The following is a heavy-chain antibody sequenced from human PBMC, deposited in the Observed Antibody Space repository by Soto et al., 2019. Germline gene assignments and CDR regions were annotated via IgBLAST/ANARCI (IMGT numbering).Heavy chain of an antibody. Sequence: EVQLLESGGGLVQPGGSLRLSCAASGFTFSKYAMNWVRQAPGKGLEWVSTINSSGGSTSYADSVKGRFTISRDNSENTLYLQMNSLRAEDTAVYYCAKLTYGDPGDYWGQGTLVTVSS. D-gene: IGHD4-17*01. CDR1: GFTFSKYA. CDR3: AKLTYGDPGDY. CDR2: INSSGGST. V-gene: IGHV3-23*01. J-gene: IGHJ4*02.